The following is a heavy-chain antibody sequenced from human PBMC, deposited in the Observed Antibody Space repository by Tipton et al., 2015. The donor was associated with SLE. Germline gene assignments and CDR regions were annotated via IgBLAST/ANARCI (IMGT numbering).Heavy chain of an antibody. D-gene: IGHD6-6*01. Sequence: TLSLTCTVSGGSISSYYWSWVRQPAGKGLEWIGRVYTSGGTNYNPPLKSRVTMSVDTSKNQFSLKLSSVTAADTAVYYCARGHGSSARYFDYWGQGTLVTVSS. V-gene: IGHV4-4*07. CDR2: VYTSGGT. CDR1: GGSISSYY. CDR3: ARGHGSSARYFDY. J-gene: IGHJ4*02.